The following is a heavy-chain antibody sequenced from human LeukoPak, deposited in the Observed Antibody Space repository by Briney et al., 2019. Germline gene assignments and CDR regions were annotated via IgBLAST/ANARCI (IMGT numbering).Heavy chain of an antibody. CDR1: GFTFSSYA. CDR3: ASDPPDILTGYWA. J-gene: IGHJ5*02. V-gene: IGHV3-30-3*01. D-gene: IGHD3-9*01. CDR2: ISYDGSNK. Sequence: GGSLRLSCAASGFTFSSYAMHWVRQAPGKGLEWVAVISYDGSNKYYADSVKGRFTISRDNSKNTLYLQMNSLRAEDTAVYYCASDPPDILTGYWAWGQGTLVTVSS.